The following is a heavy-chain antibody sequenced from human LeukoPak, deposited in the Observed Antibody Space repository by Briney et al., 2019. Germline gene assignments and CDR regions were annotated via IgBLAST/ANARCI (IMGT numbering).Heavy chain of an antibody. J-gene: IGHJ5*02. CDR1: GYSISSGYY. CDR2: IYHSGST. CDR3: ARGGIAARRYWFDP. Sequence: SETLSLTCTVSGYSISSGYYWGWIRQPPGKGLEWIGSIYHSGSTYYNPSLKSRVTISVDRSKNQFSLKLSSVPAADTAVYYCARGGIAARRYWFDPWGQGTLVTVSS. V-gene: IGHV4-38-2*02. D-gene: IGHD6-6*01.